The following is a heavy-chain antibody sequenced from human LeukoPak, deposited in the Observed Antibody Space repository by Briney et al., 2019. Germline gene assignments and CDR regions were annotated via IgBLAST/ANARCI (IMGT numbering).Heavy chain of an antibody. CDR1: GYTFTGYY. CDR2: INPNSGGT. V-gene: IGHV1-2*02. J-gene: IGHJ4*02. Sequence: GASVKVSCKASGYTFTGYYMHWVRQAPGQGLEWMGWINPNSGGTNYAQTFQGRVTMTRDTSISTAYMELSRLRSDDTAVYYCARARDVVPAAKRLLDYWGQGTLVSVSS. CDR3: ARARDVVPAAKRLLDY. D-gene: IGHD2-2*01.